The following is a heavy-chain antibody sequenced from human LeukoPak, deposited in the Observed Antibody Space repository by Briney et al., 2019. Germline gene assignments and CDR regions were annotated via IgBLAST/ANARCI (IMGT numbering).Heavy chain of an antibody. Sequence: GGSLRLSCAASGFTFSSYAMHWVRQAPGKGLEWVAVISYDGSNKYYADSVKGRFTISRDNSKNTLYLQMNSLRAEDTAVYYCARDGSGGSGLYYYYYMDVWGKGTTATVSS. CDR2: ISYDGSNK. CDR1: GFTFSSYA. V-gene: IGHV3-30*04. D-gene: IGHD2-15*01. CDR3: ARDGSGGSGLYYYYYMDV. J-gene: IGHJ6*03.